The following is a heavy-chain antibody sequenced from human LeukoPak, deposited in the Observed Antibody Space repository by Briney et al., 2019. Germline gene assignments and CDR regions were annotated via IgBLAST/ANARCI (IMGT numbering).Heavy chain of an antibody. V-gene: IGHV3-23*01. CDR3: ARLHSAIYYGDAFDI. Sequence: GGSLRLSCAASGFTFSSSAMSWVRQVPGKGLEWVSGISASGGSTYYADSVRGRFTISRDNSKNTLYVQMNSLRDEDTAVYYCARLHSAIYYGDAFDIWGQGTMVTVSS. J-gene: IGHJ3*02. CDR2: ISASGGST. CDR1: GFTFSSSA. D-gene: IGHD1-26*01.